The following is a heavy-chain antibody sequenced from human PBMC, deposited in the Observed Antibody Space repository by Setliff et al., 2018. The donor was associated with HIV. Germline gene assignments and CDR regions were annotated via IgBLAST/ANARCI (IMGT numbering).Heavy chain of an antibody. CDR1: GESFSDYY. CDR3: ARGLQAWGSAGPNWFDP. Sequence: PSETLSLTCAVYGESFSDYYWSWIRQPPGKGLEWIGEVYHSGSANYNPSLKSRVTISVDTSKNQFSLKLTSVTAADTAVYYCARGLQAWGSAGPNWFDPWGQGTLVTVS. CDR2: VYHSGSA. J-gene: IGHJ5*02. V-gene: IGHV4-34*01. D-gene: IGHD7-27*01.